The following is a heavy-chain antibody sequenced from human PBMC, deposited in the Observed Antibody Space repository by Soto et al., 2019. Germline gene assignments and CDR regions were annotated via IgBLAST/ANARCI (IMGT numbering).Heavy chain of an antibody. Sequence: QVQLVQSGAEVKKPGASVKVSCKASGYTFTSYGISWVRQAPGQGLEWMGWNSAYNANTNYAQKLQGRVTITTDTTTSTAYMELRSRRSDDTDVYYCARDRGHRELLSEFGYWGQGTLVTVSS. CDR2: NSAYNANT. V-gene: IGHV1-18*01. J-gene: IGHJ4*02. CDR3: ARDRGHRELLSEFGY. D-gene: IGHD1-26*01. CDR1: GYTFTSYG.